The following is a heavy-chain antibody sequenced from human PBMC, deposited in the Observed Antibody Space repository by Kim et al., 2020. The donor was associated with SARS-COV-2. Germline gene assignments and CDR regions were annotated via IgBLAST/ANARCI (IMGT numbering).Heavy chain of an antibody. CDR3: ARGRGFIAAAGTNNFDY. Sequence: LKGQVTISVDTSKNEFSLKLSSVTAADAAVYYCARGRGFIAAAGTNNFDYWGQGTLVTVSS. D-gene: IGHD6-13*01. J-gene: IGHJ4*02. V-gene: IGHV4-34*01.